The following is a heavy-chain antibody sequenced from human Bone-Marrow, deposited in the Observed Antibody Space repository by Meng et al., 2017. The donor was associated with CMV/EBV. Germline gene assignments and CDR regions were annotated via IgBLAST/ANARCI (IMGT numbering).Heavy chain of an antibody. CDR3: ARAYGSGSYFVNYYYGMDV. Sequence: GGSLRLSCKGSGYSFTSYWIGWVRQMPGKGLEWMGIFYPGDSDTRYSPSFQGQVTISADKSISTAYLQWSSLKASDTAMYYCARAYGSGSYFVNYYYGMDVWGQGTTVTVSS. D-gene: IGHD3-10*01. CDR1: GYSFTSYW. V-gene: IGHV5-51*01. J-gene: IGHJ6*02. CDR2: FYPGDSDT.